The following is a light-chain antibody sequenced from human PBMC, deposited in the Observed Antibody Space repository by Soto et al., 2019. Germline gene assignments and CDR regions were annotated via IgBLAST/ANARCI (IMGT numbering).Light chain of an antibody. J-gene: IGLJ3*02. Sequence: QSVLTQPPSASGTPGQRVTISCSGGSSNIGTRSVNWYQQVAGTAPKLLIYGDTQRPSGVPDRFSGSKSGTSASLAISGLQSEDEADYYCAAWDDSLNGGVFGGGTKLTVL. CDR2: GDT. CDR1: SSNIGTRS. CDR3: AAWDDSLNGGV. V-gene: IGLV1-44*01.